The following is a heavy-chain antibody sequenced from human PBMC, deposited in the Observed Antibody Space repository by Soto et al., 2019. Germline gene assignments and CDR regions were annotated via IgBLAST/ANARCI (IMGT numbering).Heavy chain of an antibody. CDR2: ITTAGDT. CDR1: GFTFSNYD. CDR3: ARELHGGSYGMDV. J-gene: IGHJ6*02. Sequence: GGSLRLSCAASGFTFSNYDMHWVRQVTGKGLEWVSGITTAGDTYYAGSVKGRFTISREKAKNSLYLQMNSLSAGDTAVYYCARELHGGSYGMDVWGQGTTVTVSS. V-gene: IGHV3-13*01.